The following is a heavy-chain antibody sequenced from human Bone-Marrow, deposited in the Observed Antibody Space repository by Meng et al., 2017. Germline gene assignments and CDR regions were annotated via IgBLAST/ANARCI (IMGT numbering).Heavy chain of an antibody. CDR1: GGSISSGGYY. Sequence: QAQLQDLGPGLAKPSQTLSLTCTVSGGSISSGGYYWSWIRQHPGKGLEWIGYIYYSGSTYYNPSLKSRVTISVDTSKNQFSLKLSSVAAADTAVYYCARDYGDYVRGRVFDYWGQGTLVTVSS. CDR2: IYYSGST. CDR3: ARDYGDYVRGRVFDY. V-gene: IGHV4-31*03. J-gene: IGHJ4*02. D-gene: IGHD4-17*01.